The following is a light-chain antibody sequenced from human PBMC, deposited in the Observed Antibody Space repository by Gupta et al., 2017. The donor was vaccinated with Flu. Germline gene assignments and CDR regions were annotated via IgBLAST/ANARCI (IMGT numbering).Light chain of an antibody. CDR3: QHYTNSSPYA. CDR1: QSISSW. CDR2: KAS. Sequence: DIQMTQSPSTLSASVGDRVTITCRASQSISSWLAWYQHKPGRAPKLLIYKASTLKTGVPSRFSGSGSGTEFTLTISSLQPDDFASYYCQHYTNSSPYAFGQGTKLE. V-gene: IGKV1-5*03. J-gene: IGKJ2*01.